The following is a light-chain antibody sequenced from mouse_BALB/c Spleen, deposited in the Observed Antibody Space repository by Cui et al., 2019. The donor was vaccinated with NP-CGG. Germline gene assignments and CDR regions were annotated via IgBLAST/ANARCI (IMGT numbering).Light chain of an antibody. CDR3: ALWYSNHWV. Sequence: AVVTQESAPTTSPGETVTLTCRSSTGAVTTSNYANWVQEKQDHLFTGLIGGTNNRAPGVPARFSGSLIGDKAALTITGAQTEDEAIYFCALWYSNHWVFGGGTKLTVL. J-gene: IGLJ1*01. CDR1: TGAVTTSNY. V-gene: IGLV1*01. CDR2: GTN.